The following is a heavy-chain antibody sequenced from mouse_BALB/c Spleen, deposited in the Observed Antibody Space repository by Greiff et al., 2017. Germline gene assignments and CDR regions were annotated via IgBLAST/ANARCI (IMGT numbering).Heavy chain of an antibody. CDR1: GYTFSSYW. V-gene: IGHV1-9*01. CDR2: ILPGSGST. D-gene: IGHD2-4*01. J-gene: IGHJ3*01. CDR3: ARKGGLRGNWFAY. Sequence: QVQLQQSGAELMKPGASVKISCKATGYTFSSYWIEWVKQRPGHGLEWIGEILPGSGSTNYNEKFKGKATFTADTSSNTAYMQLSSLTSEDSAVYYCARKGGLRGNWFAYWGQGTLVTVSA.